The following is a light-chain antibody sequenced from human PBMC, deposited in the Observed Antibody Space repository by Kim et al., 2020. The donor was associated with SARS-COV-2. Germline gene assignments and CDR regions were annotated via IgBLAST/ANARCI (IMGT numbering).Light chain of an antibody. J-gene: IGKJ3*01. CDR1: QRISSA. Sequence: LSASVRDRVTITCRASQRISSALAWYQQRPVKPPKLLIYDASSLESVVPSRFSGSGSGTDFTLTISSLQPEDFATYYCQQFNPFTFGPGTKVDIK. CDR3: QQFNPFT. V-gene: IGKV1-13*02. CDR2: DAS.